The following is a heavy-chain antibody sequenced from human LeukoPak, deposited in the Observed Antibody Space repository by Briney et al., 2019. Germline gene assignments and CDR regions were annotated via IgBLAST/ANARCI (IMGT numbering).Heavy chain of an antibody. Sequence: GGSLRLSCAASGFTFSSYSMNWVRQAPGKGLEWVSYISSSSSTIYYADSVKGRFTISRDNAKNSLYPQMNSLRAEDTAVYYCARVRSLNDAFDIWGQGTMVTVSS. V-gene: IGHV3-48*04. CDR3: ARVRSLNDAFDI. CDR1: GFTFSSYS. D-gene: IGHD3-16*02. J-gene: IGHJ3*02. CDR2: ISSSSSTI.